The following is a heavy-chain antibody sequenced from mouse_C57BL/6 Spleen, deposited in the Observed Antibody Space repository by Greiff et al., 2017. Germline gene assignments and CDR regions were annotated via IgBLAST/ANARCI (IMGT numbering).Heavy chain of an antibody. D-gene: IGHD3-1*01. Sequence: QVQLQQPGAELVKPGASVKMSCKASGYTFTSYWITWVKQRPGQGLEWIGDIYPGSGSTNHNEKFKSKATLTVDTSSSTAYMQLSSLTSEDSAVYYCASRDGYYAMDYWGQGTSVTVSS. CDR2: IYPGSGST. J-gene: IGHJ4*01. CDR3: ASRDGYYAMDY. CDR1: GYTFTSYW. V-gene: IGHV1-55*01.